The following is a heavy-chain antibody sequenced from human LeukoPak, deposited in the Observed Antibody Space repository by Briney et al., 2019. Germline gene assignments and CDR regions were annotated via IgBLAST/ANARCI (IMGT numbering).Heavy chain of an antibody. CDR1: GYSISSGYY. V-gene: IGHV4-38-2*02. J-gene: IGHJ4*02. CDR3: ARVVRVAAAGYYFDY. CDR2: IYYTGST. D-gene: IGHD6-13*01. Sequence: SETLSLTCTVSGYSISSGYYWSWLRQAPGKGLESIGFIYYTGSTYYNPSLKSRVTISVDTSKNQFSLKLSSVTAADTAVYYCARVVRVAAAGYYFDYWGQGTLVTVSS.